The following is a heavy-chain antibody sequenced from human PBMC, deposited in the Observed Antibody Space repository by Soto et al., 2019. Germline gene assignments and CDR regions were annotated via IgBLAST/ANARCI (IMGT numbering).Heavy chain of an antibody. CDR2: IYYSGST. D-gene: IGHD3-22*01. J-gene: IGHJ1*01. CDR3: ARAPMYYYDSSGYYLEYFQH. V-gene: IGHV4-30-4*01. Sequence: SETLSLTCTVSGGSISSGDYYWSWIRQPPGKGLEWIGYIYYSGSTYYNPSLKSRVTISVDTSKNQFSLKLSSVTAADTAVYYCARAPMYYYDSSGYYLEYFQHWGQGTLVTVSS. CDR1: GGSISSGDYY.